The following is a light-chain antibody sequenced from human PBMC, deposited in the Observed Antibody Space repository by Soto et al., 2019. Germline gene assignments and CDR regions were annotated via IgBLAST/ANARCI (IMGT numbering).Light chain of an antibody. CDR2: GAS. V-gene: IGKV3-20*01. Sequence: EIVMTQSPATLSVSPGERATLSCRASQSVGSNLAWYQQKSGQAPKFLIYGASNRATGIPDRFSGSGSGTDFTLTISRLEPEDFAVYYCQQYGTLPPTFGGGTKVEI. CDR1: QSVGSN. J-gene: IGKJ4*01. CDR3: QQYGTLPPT.